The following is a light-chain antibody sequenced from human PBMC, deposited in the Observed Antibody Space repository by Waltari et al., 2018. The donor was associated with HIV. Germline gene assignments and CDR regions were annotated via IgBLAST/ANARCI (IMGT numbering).Light chain of an antibody. CDR1: SSDVGGHNS. V-gene: IGLV2-14*03. CDR3: SSYTANSRI. Sequence: QSALTQPASVSGSLGQSITISCTGPSSDVGGHNSVSWYQQHPGKAPKLLISDVSNRPSGVSNRFSGSKSGNTASLTISGLQAEDEADYYCSSYTANSRIFGGGTRLTVL. CDR2: DVS. J-gene: IGLJ2*01.